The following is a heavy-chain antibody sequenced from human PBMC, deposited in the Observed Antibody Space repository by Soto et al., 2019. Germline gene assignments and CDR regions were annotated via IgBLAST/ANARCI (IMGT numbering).Heavy chain of an antibody. CDR2: IKSKDDGETT. CDR1: GFTFSDAW. Sequence: EVRLVESGGGPVKAGGSLRLSCAGTGFTFSDAWMTWVRQAPGRGLEWVGHIKSKDDGETTDYAAPVKGRFTISRDDSKKMIFLQVNDLKTEDTAVYYCTTLLIDYFDKRDLLRHDGGGDFDIWGQGSLVTVSS. J-gene: IGHJ4*02. CDR3: TTLLIDYFDKRDLLRHDGGGDFDI. V-gene: IGHV3-15*01. D-gene: IGHD3-9*01.